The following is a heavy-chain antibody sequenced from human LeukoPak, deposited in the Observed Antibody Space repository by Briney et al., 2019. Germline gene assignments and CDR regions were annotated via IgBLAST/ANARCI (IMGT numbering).Heavy chain of an antibody. D-gene: IGHD5-12*01. Sequence: GGSLRLSCAASGFTFSSYTMNWVRQAPGKGLEWVSSISSSSLYIYYADSVKGRFTISRDNATNSLDLQMNSLRAEDTAVYYCARSGRGYDDAFDIWGQGTMVTVSS. V-gene: IGHV3-21*01. CDR1: GFTFSSYT. CDR2: ISSSSLYI. J-gene: IGHJ3*02. CDR3: ARSGRGYDDAFDI.